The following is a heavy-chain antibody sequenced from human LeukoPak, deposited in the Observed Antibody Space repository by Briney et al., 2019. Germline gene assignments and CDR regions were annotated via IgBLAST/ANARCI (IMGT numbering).Heavy chain of an antibody. V-gene: IGHV4-4*07. CDR2: IYTSGST. J-gene: IGHJ3*02. Sequence: PSETLSLTCTASGDSIRSYYWSWIRQAAGKGLEWIGRIYTSGSTNYNPSLKSRVTMSVDTSKNQFSLKLSSVTAADTAVYYCARETTGTTDAFDIWGQGTMVTVSS. CDR1: GDSIRSYY. CDR3: ARETTGTTDAFDI. D-gene: IGHD1-1*01.